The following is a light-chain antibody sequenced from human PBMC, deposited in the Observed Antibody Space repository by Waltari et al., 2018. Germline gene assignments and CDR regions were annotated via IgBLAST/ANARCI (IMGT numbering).Light chain of an antibody. CDR1: SGHRTYP. V-gene: IGLV4-69*01. CDR3: QTWGAGIRV. CDR2: VNGDGSH. Sequence: QPVLTQSPSASASLGASSKLTCTLSSGHRTYPPPWHQHQPGKGPRFLTKVNGDGSHTKGDGIPDRFSVSSSGAERYLTISVLQSDDEADYYCQTWGAGIRVFGTGTKVTVL. J-gene: IGLJ1*01.